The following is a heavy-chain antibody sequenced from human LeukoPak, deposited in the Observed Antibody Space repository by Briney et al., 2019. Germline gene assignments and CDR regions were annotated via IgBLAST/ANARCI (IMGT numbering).Heavy chain of an antibody. V-gene: IGHV4-34*01. CDR2: INHSGST. Sequence: SETLSLTCAVYGGSFSGYYWSWIRQPPGKGLEWIGEINHSGSTNYNPSLKSRVTISVDTSKNQFSLKLSSVTAADTAVYYCAIGAYYYDSSGFYYFDYWGQGTLVTVSS. D-gene: IGHD3-22*01. CDR1: GGSFSGYY. J-gene: IGHJ4*02. CDR3: AIGAYYYDSSGFYYFDY.